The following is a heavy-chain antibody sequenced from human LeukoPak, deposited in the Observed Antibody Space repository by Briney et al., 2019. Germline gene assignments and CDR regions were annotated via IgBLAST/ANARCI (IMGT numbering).Heavy chain of an antibody. CDR3: AGSSGWWAHDY. CDR2: ISGSGSDT. CDR1: GLTFTNYG. Sequence: PGGSLRLSCAASGLTFTNYGMNWVRPAPGKGLEWVSSISGSGSDTYYADSVKGRFTISRDNSKITLYVQMVSLRAEDTAIYYCAGSSGWWAHDYWGQGTLVTVSS. J-gene: IGHJ4*02. V-gene: IGHV3-23*01. D-gene: IGHD6-19*01.